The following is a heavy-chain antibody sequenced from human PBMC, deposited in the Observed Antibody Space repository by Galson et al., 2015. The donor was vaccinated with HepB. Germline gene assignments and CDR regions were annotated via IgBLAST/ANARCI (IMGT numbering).Heavy chain of an antibody. CDR2: LSGGGITT. CDR1: GFTFNNYA. J-gene: IGHJ4*02. V-gene: IGHV3-23*01. Sequence: SLRLSCAASGFTFNNYAMSWVRQAPGKGLEWVSLLSGGGITTQYADSVKGRFTISRDNSKNTLFLQMSSLRAEDTAVYFCAKYGQAVDFWGQGTLVTVSS. CDR3: AKYGQAVDF. D-gene: IGHD3-10*01.